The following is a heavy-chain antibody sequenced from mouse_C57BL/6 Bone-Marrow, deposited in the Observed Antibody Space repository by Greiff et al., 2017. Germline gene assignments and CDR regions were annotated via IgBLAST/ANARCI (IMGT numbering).Heavy chain of an antibody. CDR1: GFNIKDDY. CDR2: IDPENGDT. CDR3: TTFITTVVADY. D-gene: IGHD1-1*01. J-gene: IGHJ2*01. Sequence: VQLQQSGAELVRPGASVKLSCTASGFNIKDDYMHWVKQRPEQGLEWIGWIDPENGDTEYASKFQGKATITADTSSNTAYLQLSSLTSEDTAVYHCTTFITTVVADYWGQGTTLTVSS. V-gene: IGHV14-4*01.